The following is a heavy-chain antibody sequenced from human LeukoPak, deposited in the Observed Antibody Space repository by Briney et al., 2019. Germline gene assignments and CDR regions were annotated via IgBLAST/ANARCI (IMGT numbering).Heavy chain of an antibody. CDR2: INPSSGST. D-gene: IGHD3-10*01. Sequence: ASVKVSCKASGYTFTGYSLHWVRQAPGQGLEWMGVINPSSGSTRYAQKFQGRVTMISDTSTSTVYMELSSLRSEDTAVYYCARVVRSGIIWFGGWIDPWGQGTLVTVSS. CDR3: ARVVRSGIIWFGGWIDP. J-gene: IGHJ5*02. CDR1: GYTFTGYS. V-gene: IGHV1-46*01.